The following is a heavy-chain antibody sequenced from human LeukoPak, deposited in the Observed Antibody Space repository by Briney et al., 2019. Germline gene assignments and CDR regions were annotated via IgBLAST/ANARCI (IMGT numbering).Heavy chain of an antibody. CDR1: GYTFTGYY. CDR2: INPKSGGA. J-gene: IGHJ4*02. V-gene: IGHV1-2*02. D-gene: IGHD1-26*01. CDR3: ARALGSDY. Sequence: ASVKVSCKASGYTFTGYYIHWVRQAPGQGLEWMGWINPKSGGANYAQKFQGRVTMTRDTSISTAYMELSRLRSVDTAVYYCARALGSDYWGQGTLVTVSS.